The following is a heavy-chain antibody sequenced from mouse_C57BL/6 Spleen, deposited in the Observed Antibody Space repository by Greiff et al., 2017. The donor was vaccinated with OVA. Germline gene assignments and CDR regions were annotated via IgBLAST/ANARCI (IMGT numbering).Heavy chain of an antibody. Sequence: EVKLMESGGGLVQPGGSLKLSCAASGFTFSDYGMAWVRQAPRKGPEWVAFISNLAYSIYYADTVTGRFTISRENAKNTLYLEMSSLRSEDTAMYYCARQSRDYAMDYWGQGTSVTVSS. D-gene: IGHD3-1*01. CDR3: ARQSRDYAMDY. J-gene: IGHJ4*01. CDR2: ISNLAYSI. V-gene: IGHV5-15*01. CDR1: GFTFSDYG.